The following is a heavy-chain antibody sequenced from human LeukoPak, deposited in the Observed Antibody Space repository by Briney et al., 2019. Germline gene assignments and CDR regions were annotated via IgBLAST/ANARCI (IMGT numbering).Heavy chain of an antibody. D-gene: IGHD3-22*01. CDR3: ARPYYYDSRIDP. Sequence: SQTLSLTCTVSGVSISSGDYYWSWIRQPPGKGLEWVGYMYYSGSAYYNPSLKSRATISVDTSKNQFSLKLSSVTAADTAVYFCARPYYYDSRIDPWGQGTLITVSS. V-gene: IGHV4-30-4*01. CDR1: GVSISSGDYY. J-gene: IGHJ5*02. CDR2: MYYSGSA.